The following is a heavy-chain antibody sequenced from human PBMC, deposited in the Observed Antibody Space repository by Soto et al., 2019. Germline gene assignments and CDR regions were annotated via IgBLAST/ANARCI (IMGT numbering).Heavy chain of an antibody. V-gene: IGHV1-8*01. CDR3: ARGPHIAAAVNYYYYLDV. D-gene: IGHD6-13*01. CDR1: GYTFTSYD. Sequence: SVKVSCKAAGYTFTSYDINWVRQATGQGLEWMGWMNPNSGNTGYAQKFQGRVTMTRNTSISTAYMELSSLRSEDTAVYYCARGPHIAAAVNYYYYLDVWGKGTTVTVSS. J-gene: IGHJ6*03. CDR2: MNPNSGNT.